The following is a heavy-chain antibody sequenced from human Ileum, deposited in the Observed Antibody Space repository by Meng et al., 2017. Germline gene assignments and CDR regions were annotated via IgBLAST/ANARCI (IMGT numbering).Heavy chain of an antibody. D-gene: IGHD3-22*01. Sequence: GESLKISCAASGFTFSSYAMHWVRQAPGKGLEWVAVISYDGSNKYYADSVKGRFTISRDNSKNTLYLQMNSLRAEDTAVYYCAWTYYYDSSGYIDYFDYWGQGTLVTVSS. CDR2: ISYDGSNK. J-gene: IGHJ4*02. V-gene: IGHV3-30*04. CDR3: AWTYYYDSSGYIDYFDY. CDR1: GFTFSSYA.